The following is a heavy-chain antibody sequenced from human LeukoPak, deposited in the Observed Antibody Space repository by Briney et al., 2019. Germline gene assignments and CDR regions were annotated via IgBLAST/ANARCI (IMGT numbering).Heavy chain of an antibody. CDR3: ARPYYGDYNWFDP. J-gene: IGHJ5*02. CDR2: INTDGSTT. CDR1: GFTFSNYW. D-gene: IGHD4-17*01. Sequence: GGSLRLSCAASGFTFSNYWMSWVRQAPGKGLVWVSRINTDGSTTTYADSVRGRFTISRDNARNTLYLQMNSLRAEDTAVYYCARPYYGDYNWFDPWGQGTLVTVSS. V-gene: IGHV3-74*01.